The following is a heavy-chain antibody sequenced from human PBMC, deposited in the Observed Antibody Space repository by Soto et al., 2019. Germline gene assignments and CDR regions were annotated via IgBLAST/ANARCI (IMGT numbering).Heavy chain of an antibody. J-gene: IGHJ4*01. D-gene: IGHD1-7*01. CDR1: GFTFSSCA. Sequence: GGSLRLSCAASGFTFSSCAMNWVRQAPGKGLEWVSTISGSGESTYYADSVKGRFTISRDNSKSTLYLQMNSLRAEDTAVYYCCKGRWNYHYFDFWGQGTLVTVSS. CDR2: ISGSGEST. CDR3: CKGRWNYHYFDF. V-gene: IGHV3-23*01.